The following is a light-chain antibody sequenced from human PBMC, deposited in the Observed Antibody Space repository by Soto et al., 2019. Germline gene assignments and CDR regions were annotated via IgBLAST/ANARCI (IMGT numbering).Light chain of an antibody. J-gene: IGLJ1*01. V-gene: IGLV2-14*01. CDR2: EVN. Sequence: QSVLTQPASVSGSPGQSITISCTGTSSDVGAYNHVSWYQQHPGKAPKLMIYEVNNRPSGVSNRFSGSKSGYTASLTISGLQAEDEADYYCCSYTTSNTRVFGTGTKVTVL. CDR1: SSDVGAYNH. CDR3: CSYTTSNTRV.